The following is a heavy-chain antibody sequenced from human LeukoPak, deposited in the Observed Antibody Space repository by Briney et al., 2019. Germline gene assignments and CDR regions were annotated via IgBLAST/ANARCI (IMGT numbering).Heavy chain of an antibody. CDR1: GFTFSSYS. J-gene: IGHJ6*02. CDR2: ISSSSSYI. D-gene: IGHD3-9*01. Sequence: GGSLRLSCAASGFTFSSYSMNWVRQAPGKGLEWVSSISSSSSYIYYADSVKGRFTISRDNAKNSLYLQMNSLRAEDTAVYYCARDLEGSYDILTGLYGMDVWSQGTTVTVSS. CDR3: ARDLEGSYDILTGLYGMDV. V-gene: IGHV3-21*01.